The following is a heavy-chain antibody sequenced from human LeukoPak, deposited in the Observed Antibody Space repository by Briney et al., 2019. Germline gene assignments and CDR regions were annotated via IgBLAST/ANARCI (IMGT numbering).Heavy chain of an antibody. CDR2: ISSKSNYI. J-gene: IGHJ6*04. V-gene: IGHV3-21*01. D-gene: IGHD3-10*02. CDR3: AELGITMIGGV. Sequence: GGSLRLSCVVSGFTFSSYSMNWVRQAPGKGLEWVSSISSKSNYIYYADSLKGRFTISRDNAKNSLYLQMNSLRAEDMAVYYCAELGITMIGGVWGKGTRVTISS. CDR1: GFTFSSYS.